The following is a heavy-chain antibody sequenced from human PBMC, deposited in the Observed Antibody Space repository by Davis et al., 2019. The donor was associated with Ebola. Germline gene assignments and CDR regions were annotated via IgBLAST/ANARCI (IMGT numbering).Heavy chain of an antibody. CDR3: ARDKGPSSSWGYYYYYGMDV. CDR1: GYTFNSHG. D-gene: IGHD6-13*01. J-gene: IGHJ6*02. Sequence: ASVKVSCKASGYTFNSHGISWVRQAPGQGLEWMGWISAYNGNTNYAQKLQGRVTMTTDTSTSTAYMELRSLRSDDTAVYYCARDKGPSSSWGYYYYYGMDVWGQGTTVTVSS. CDR2: ISAYNGNT. V-gene: IGHV1-18*01.